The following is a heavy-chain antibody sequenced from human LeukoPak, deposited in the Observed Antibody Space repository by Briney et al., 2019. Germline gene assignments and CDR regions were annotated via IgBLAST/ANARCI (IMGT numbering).Heavy chain of an antibody. CDR2: IYYSGST. V-gene: IGHV4-61*01. Sequence: SETLSLTCTVSGGSVSSGSYYWSWIRQPPGKGLEWIGYIYYSGSTNYNPSLKSRVTISVDTSKNQFSLKLNSVTAADTAVYYCARVLSGYSSGWYLDYWGQGTLVTVSS. CDR1: GGSVSSGSYY. CDR3: ARVLSGYSSGWYLDY. J-gene: IGHJ4*02. D-gene: IGHD6-19*01.